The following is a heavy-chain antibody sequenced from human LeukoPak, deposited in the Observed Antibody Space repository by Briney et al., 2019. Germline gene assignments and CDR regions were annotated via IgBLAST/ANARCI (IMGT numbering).Heavy chain of an antibody. CDR3: ARHTAAAGPIDF. CDR2: VYPGDSDP. J-gene: IGHJ4*02. D-gene: IGHD6-13*01. CDR1: GYSFTRSW. Sequence: GESLKISCKGSGYSFTRSWIGWVRHTPGKGLEWMGIVYPGDSDPKYSPSFQGQVTISADKSITTAYLQWSSLKASDTAIYYCARHTAAAGPIDFWGQGTLVTVSS. V-gene: IGHV5-51*01.